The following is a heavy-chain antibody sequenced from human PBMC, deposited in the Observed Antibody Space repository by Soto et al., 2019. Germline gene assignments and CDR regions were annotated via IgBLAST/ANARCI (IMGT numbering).Heavy chain of an antibody. CDR1: GFTFSSYD. CDR3: ANDDFWSGTYYYYGMDV. D-gene: IGHD3-3*01. V-gene: IGHV3-30*18. CDR2: ISYDGSNK. Sequence: QVQLVESGGGVVQPGRSLRLSCAASGFTFSSYDMHWVRQAPGKGLEWVAVISYDGSNKYYADSVKGRFTISRDNSKNTLYLQMNSLRAEDTAVYYCANDDFWSGTYYYYGMDVWGQGTTVTVSS. J-gene: IGHJ6*02.